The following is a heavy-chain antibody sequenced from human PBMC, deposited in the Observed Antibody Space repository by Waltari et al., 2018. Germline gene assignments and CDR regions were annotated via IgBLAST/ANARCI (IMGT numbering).Heavy chain of an antibody. CDR3: ARGGGVQWLLQGDY. CDR1: GFTFSSYS. J-gene: IGHJ4*02. D-gene: IGHD6-19*01. Sequence: EVQLVESGGGLVKPGGSLRLSCAASGFTFSSYSMNWVRQAPGKGLEWVSSISSSSSYIYYADSVKGRFTISRDNAKNSLYLQMNSLRAEDTAVYYCARGGGVQWLLQGDYWGQGTLVTVSS. V-gene: IGHV3-21*01. CDR2: ISSSSSYI.